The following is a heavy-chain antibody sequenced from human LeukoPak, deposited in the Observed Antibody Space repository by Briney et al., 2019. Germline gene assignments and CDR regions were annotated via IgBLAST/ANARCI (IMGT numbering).Heavy chain of an antibody. CDR1: GASISSGGYF. CDR2: IYYTGST. CDR3: ARYSSRSFYFDF. V-gene: IGHV4-31*03. J-gene: IGHJ4*02. D-gene: IGHD3-22*01. Sequence: SETLSLTCTVSGASISSGGYFWSWNRQHPGKGLEWIGYIYYTGSTYYNPSLKGRATITVDTSNDQLSLKLSSVTAADTAVYYCARYSSRSFYFDFWGQGTLVTVSS.